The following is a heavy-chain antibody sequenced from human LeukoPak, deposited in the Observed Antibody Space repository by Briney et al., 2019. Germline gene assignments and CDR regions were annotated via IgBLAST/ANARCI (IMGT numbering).Heavy chain of an antibody. J-gene: IGHJ4*02. CDR1: GGSFSGYY. CDR2: INHSGST. CDR3: ARVLKGDIVVVPAAIPGFDY. V-gene: IGHV4-34*01. Sequence: SETLSLTCVVYGGSFSGYYWSWIRQPPGKGLEWIGEINHSGSTNYNPSLKSRVTISVDTSKNQFSLKLSSVTAADTAVYYCARVLKGDIVVVPAAIPGFDYWGQGTLVTVSS. D-gene: IGHD2-2*02.